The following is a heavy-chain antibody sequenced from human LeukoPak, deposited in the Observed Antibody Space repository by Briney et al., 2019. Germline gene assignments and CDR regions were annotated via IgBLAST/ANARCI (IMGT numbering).Heavy chain of an antibody. Sequence: SETLSLTCTVSGGPIRSYYWTWIRQPPGKGLEWIGHIYYTGSTTYNPSLKSRVTISVDTSKNQFSLKLSSVTAADTAVYYCARDEGATDDYWGQGTLVTVSS. CDR3: ARDEGATDDY. V-gene: IGHV4-59*12. CDR2: IYYTGST. D-gene: IGHD1-26*01. J-gene: IGHJ4*02. CDR1: GGPIRSYY.